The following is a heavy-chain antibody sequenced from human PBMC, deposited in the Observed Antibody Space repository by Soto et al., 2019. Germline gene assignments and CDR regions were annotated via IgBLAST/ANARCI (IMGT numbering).Heavy chain of an antibody. Sequence: GSLRLSCAASGFTFSSYSMNWVRQAPGKGLEWVSSISSSSFSINYADSVKGRFSISRDNAQNSLHLQMNNLRAEDTAVYYCARNESSNIYGMDVWGQGTTVTVSS. V-gene: IGHV3-21*01. D-gene: IGHD6-6*01. CDR2: ISSSSFSI. J-gene: IGHJ6*02. CDR1: GFTFSSYS. CDR3: ARNESSNIYGMDV.